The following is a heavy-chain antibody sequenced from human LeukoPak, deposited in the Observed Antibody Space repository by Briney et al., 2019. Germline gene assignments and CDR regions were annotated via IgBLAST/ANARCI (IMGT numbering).Heavy chain of an antibody. CDR1: GFMIDDHG. V-gene: IGHV3-43D*03. CDR2: ITWDGKA. Sequence: GGSLRLSCVTSGFMIDDHGMHWVRQAPGKGLEWVALITWDGKAYYIDSVKGRFTISRDNSKNSLYLQMHSLRPEDSALYYCAKSRERWLHSIDAFDFWGQGTMVAVSS. J-gene: IGHJ3*01. CDR3: AKSRERWLHSIDAFDF. D-gene: IGHD5-24*01.